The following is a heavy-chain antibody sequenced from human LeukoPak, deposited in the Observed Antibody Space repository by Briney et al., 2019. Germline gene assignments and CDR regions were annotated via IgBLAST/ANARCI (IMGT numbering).Heavy chain of an antibody. CDR2: IDGPGGST. Sequence: GGSLRLSCAASGFTYDDFGMSWVRQAPGKGLEWVSAIDGPGGSTYYADSVKGRFTISRDNSKNTLYLQMNSLRAEDTAVYYCARDPNWNPYYYYYMDVWGKGTTVTVSS. V-gene: IGHV3-23*01. J-gene: IGHJ6*03. D-gene: IGHD1-1*01. CDR1: GFTYDDFG. CDR3: ARDPNWNPYYYYYMDV.